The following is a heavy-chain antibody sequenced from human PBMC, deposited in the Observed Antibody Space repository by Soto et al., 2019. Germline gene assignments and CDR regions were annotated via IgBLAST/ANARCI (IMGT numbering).Heavy chain of an antibody. CDR1: RYPFARYY. V-gene: IGHV1-46*01. D-gene: IGHD3-22*01. CDR2: TNPSGGST. CDR3: ARVRRSSGYYYGY. J-gene: IGHJ4*02. Sequence: ASVKGSCKASRYPFARYYIHWVRHSPEQGLEWMGITNPSGGSTSYAQKLQGRLTMTRDTSTSTVYMEPSSLRYEDTAVYYCARVRRSSGYYYGYWGQGTPVTVSS.